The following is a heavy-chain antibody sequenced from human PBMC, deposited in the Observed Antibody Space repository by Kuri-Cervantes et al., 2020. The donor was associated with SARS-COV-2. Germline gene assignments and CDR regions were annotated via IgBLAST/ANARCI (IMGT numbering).Heavy chain of an antibody. CDR2: ISGSGGST. CDR1: GFTFSSYA. Sequence: GGSLRLSCAASGFTFSSYAMSWVRQAPGKGLEWVSAISGSGGSTYYADSVEGRFTISRDNAKNSLYLQMNSLRAEDTAVYYCAGDHRSVPAQSFFDSWGLGTLVTVSS. V-gene: IGHV3-23*01. D-gene: IGHD6-19*01. J-gene: IGHJ4*02. CDR3: AGDHRSVPAQSFFDS.